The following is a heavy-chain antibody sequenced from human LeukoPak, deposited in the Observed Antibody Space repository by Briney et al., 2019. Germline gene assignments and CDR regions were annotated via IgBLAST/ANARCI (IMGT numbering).Heavy chain of an antibody. CDR2: IRYDGSNK. CDR3: ARDLGYGDNGLDY. V-gene: IGHV3-30*07. CDR1: EFTLITYS. J-gene: IGHJ4*02. D-gene: IGHD4-17*01. Sequence: GGSLRLACAASEFTLITYSMSWVRQAPGKGLEWVAFIRYDGSNKYYADSVKGRFTISRDNAKNSLYLQMNSLRAEDTAVYYCARDLGYGDNGLDYWGQGTLVTVSS.